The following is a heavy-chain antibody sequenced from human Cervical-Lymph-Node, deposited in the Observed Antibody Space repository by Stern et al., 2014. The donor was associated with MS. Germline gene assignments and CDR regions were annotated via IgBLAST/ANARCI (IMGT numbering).Heavy chain of an antibody. Sequence: EVQLEESGGGVIQPGGSLRLSCTASGFTVSRDYMTWVRQAPGQGLEWVSLITNVGSTFYIDSVKGRLTISRDDSKNTVYLHMTSLRAEDTAMYYCARDTSSPERSDWWGQGTLVTVSS. CDR3: ARDTSSPERSDW. CDR1: GFTVSRDY. J-gene: IGHJ4*02. V-gene: IGHV3-53*01. D-gene: IGHD1-1*01. CDR2: ITNVGST.